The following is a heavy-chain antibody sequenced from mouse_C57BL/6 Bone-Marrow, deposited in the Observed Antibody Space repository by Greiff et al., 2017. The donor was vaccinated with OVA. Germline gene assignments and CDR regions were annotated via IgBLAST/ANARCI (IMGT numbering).Heavy chain of an antibody. CDR2: IDPANGNT. Sequence: EVQLQQSVAELVRPGASVKLSCTASGFNIKNTYMHWVKQRPEQGLELIGRIDPANGNTKYAPKFQGKATITADKSSNTAYLQLSSLTSEDTAIYYCARRLGRLHWYFDVWGTWTTVTVSS. CDR3: ARRLGRLHWYFDV. CDR1: GFNIKNTY. D-gene: IGHD4-1*01. J-gene: IGHJ1*03. V-gene: IGHV14-3*01.